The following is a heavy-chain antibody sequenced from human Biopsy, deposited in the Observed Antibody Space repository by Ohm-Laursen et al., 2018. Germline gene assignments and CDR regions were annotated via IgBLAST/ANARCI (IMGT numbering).Heavy chain of an antibody. D-gene: IGHD3-16*01. CDR3: ARDASPWGSGDVSDV. Sequence: SLRLSCAASGFTINSYSMNWVRQAPGKGLEWVSSITRDGASIHYADSVKGRFTISRDNTKNSLYLEMGSLRAEDTALYYCARDASPWGSGDVSDVWGQGTMVTVSS. CDR2: ITRDGASI. CDR1: GFTINSYS. V-gene: IGHV3-21*06. J-gene: IGHJ3*01.